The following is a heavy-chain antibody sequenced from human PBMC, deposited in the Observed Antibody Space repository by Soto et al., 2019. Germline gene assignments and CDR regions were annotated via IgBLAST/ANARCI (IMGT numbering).Heavy chain of an antibody. CDR2: ISYDGSNK. J-gene: IGHJ6*02. Sequence: GGSLRLSCAASGFTFSSYAMHWVRQAPGKGLEWVAVISYDGSNKYYADSVKGRFTISRDNSKNTLYLQMNSLRAEDTAVYYCAREHDFWSGYYAPDNYGMDVWGQGTTVTVSS. CDR1: GFTFSSYA. V-gene: IGHV3-30-3*01. CDR3: AREHDFWSGYYAPDNYGMDV. D-gene: IGHD3-3*01.